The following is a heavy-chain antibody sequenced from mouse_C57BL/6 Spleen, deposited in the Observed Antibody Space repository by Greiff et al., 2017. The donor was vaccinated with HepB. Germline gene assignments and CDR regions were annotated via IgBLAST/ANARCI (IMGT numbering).Heavy chain of an antibody. CDR1: GFTFSSYG. Sequence: EVKLMESGGDLVKPGGSLKLSCAASGFTFSSYGMSWVRQTPDKRLEWVATISSGGSYTYYPDSVKGRFTISRDNAKNTLYLQMSSLKSEDTAMYYCARHLRIDYAMDYWGQGTSVTVSS. CDR2: ISSGGSYT. CDR3: ARHLRIDYAMDY. V-gene: IGHV5-6*01. J-gene: IGHJ4*01.